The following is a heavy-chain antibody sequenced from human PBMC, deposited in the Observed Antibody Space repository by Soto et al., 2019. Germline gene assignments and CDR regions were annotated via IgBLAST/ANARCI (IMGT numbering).Heavy chain of an antibody. CDR2: ISAYNGNT. V-gene: IGHV1-18*01. CDR1: CYTYTSYV. Sequence: ASVKVYFNASCYTYTSYVISLVRQENGQGLEWMGWISAYNGNTNYAQKLQGRVTMTTDTSTSTAYMELSRLRSDDTAVYYCARADHDHHAFDIRGQGTMVTVSS. D-gene: IGHD1-1*01. CDR3: ARADHDHHAFDI. J-gene: IGHJ3*02.